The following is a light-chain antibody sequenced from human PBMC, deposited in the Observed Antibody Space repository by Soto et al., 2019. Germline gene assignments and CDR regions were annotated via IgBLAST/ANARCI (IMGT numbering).Light chain of an antibody. CDR1: QDITID. CDR3: HKDNSFPPT. Sequence: QMTQSPSSLSASVGDTVTITCRASQDITIDVAWYQQKPGKPPSLLISDASTLHSGVPSRFSGSGYATDFTLTISNLQPEDVATYYCHKDNSFPPTFGGGTKVDVK. J-gene: IGKJ4*01. V-gene: IGKV1-27*01. CDR2: DAS.